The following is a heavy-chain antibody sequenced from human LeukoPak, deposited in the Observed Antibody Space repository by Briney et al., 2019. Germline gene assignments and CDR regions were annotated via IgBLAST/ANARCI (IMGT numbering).Heavy chain of an antibody. J-gene: IGHJ4*02. CDR1: GVSISSGAYY. D-gene: IGHD3-22*01. CDR2: IYYSGST. V-gene: IGHV4-31*03. CDR3: ARDRGDYDSSGYYGYFDY. Sequence: PSQTLSLTCTVSGVSISSGAYYWSWIRQHPGKGLEWIVFIYYSGSTYYNPSLKSRVTISIDTSKNQFSLKLSSVTAADTAVYYCARDRGDYDSSGYYGYFDYWGQGALVTVSS.